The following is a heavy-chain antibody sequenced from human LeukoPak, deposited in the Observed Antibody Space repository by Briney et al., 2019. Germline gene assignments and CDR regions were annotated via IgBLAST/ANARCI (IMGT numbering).Heavy chain of an antibody. CDR3: ARDLAYGGDY. CDR1: GGTFSSYA. CDR2: IIPIFGTA. D-gene: IGHD4-17*01. V-gene: IGHV1-69*01. J-gene: IGHJ4*02. Sequence: GSSVKVSFKASGGTFSSYAISWVRQAPGQGLEWMGGIIPIFGTANYAQKFQGRVTITADESTSTAYMELSSLRSEDTAAYYCARDLAYGGDYWGQGTLVTVSS.